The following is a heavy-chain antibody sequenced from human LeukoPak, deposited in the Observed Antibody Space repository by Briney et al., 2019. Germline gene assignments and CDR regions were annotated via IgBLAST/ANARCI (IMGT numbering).Heavy chain of an antibody. D-gene: IGHD1-26*01. CDR2: ISSSSRSI. CDR3: ARERSGPAVRAHNWFDP. CDR1: GFNFSGYN. Sequence: RGSLRLSCVGSGFNFSGYNIDWVRQAPGKGLEWVSSISSSSRSIYYADSLKGRITISRDNTKNSVFLQMSGLRVDDTAVYYRARERSGPAVRAHNWFDPWGRGTLVIVSS. V-gene: IGHV3-21*06. J-gene: IGHJ5*01.